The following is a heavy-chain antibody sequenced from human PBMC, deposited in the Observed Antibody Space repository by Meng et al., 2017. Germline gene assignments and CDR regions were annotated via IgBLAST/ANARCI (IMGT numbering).Heavy chain of an antibody. Sequence: VGVVQAGAEVKKLGSSVKVSCKASGGTFSSYAIGWVRQAPGQGLEWMGGIIPIFGTANYAQKFQGRVTITADESTSTAYMELSSLRSEDTAVYYCARDDYSNYLPFDYWGQGTLVTVSS. CDR1: GGTFSSYA. J-gene: IGHJ4*02. CDR2: IIPIFGTA. D-gene: IGHD4-11*01. V-gene: IGHV1-69*01. CDR3: ARDDYSNYLPFDY.